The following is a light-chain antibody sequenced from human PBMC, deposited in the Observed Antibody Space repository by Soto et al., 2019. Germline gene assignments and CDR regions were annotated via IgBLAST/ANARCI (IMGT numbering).Light chain of an antibody. Sequence: EIVLLQPPGTSSLSAGVGATLSCRASQSVRSSLLAWFHHKHGQSPRPLIYDAFTRATGIPDRFSGSGSGTDFTLAISRLEPEDFAVYYCQQYGSPPLTFGPGTKVEIK. CDR3: QQYGSPPLT. J-gene: IGKJ1*01. V-gene: IGKV3-20*01. CDR2: DAF. CDR1: QSVRSSL.